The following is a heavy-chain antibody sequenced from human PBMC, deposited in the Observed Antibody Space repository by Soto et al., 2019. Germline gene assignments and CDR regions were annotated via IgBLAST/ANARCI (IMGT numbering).Heavy chain of an antibody. Sequence: EVQLVESGGGLVQPGRSLRLSCAASGFTFDDYAMHWVRQAPGKGLEWGSGISWNSGSIGYADSVKGRFTISRDNAKNCVYLEMIRLRAEDTALYYCAKAKGSSSWNFDYWGQGTLVTVSS. D-gene: IGHD6-13*01. CDR1: GFTFDDYA. V-gene: IGHV3-9*01. CDR3: AKAKGSSSWNFDY. J-gene: IGHJ4*02. CDR2: ISWNSGSI.